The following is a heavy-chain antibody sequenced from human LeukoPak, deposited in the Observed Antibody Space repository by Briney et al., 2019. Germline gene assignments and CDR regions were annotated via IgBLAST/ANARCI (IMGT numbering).Heavy chain of an antibody. CDR2: ISGSGGST. CDR3: AKRGVVIRVILVGFHKEAYYFDS. J-gene: IGHJ4*02. Sequence: GGSLRLSCAVSGITLSNHGMSWVRQAPGKGLEWVAGISGSGGSTNYADSVKGRFSISRDNPKNTLYLQMNSLRAEDTAVYFCAKRGVVIRVILVGFHKEAYYFDSWGQGALVTVSS. CDR1: GITLSNHG. V-gene: IGHV3-23*01. D-gene: IGHD3-22*01.